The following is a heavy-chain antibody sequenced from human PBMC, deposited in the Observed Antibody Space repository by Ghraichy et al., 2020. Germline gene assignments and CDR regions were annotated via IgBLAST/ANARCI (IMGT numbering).Heavy chain of an antibody. Sequence: SETRSLTCTVSGGSISPYYWTWIRQPPGKGLEWIGYIYYNGGTTYNSSLKSRVTISVDTSKNQFSLKLNSVTAADTAVYYCARGAKWELDAFDIWGQGTMVTVSS. CDR1: GGSISPYY. J-gene: IGHJ3*02. CDR2: IYYNGGT. V-gene: IGHV4-59*01. CDR3: ARGAKWELDAFDI. D-gene: IGHD1-26*01.